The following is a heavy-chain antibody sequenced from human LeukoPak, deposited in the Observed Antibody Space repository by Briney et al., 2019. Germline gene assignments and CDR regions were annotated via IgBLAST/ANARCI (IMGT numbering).Heavy chain of an antibody. V-gene: IGHV3-7*01. Sequence: GGSLRLSCAASGATFSSYWMSWVRQAPGKGLEWVANIKQDGSEKYYVDSVKGRFTISRDNAKNSLYLQMNSLRAEDTAVYYCARGDDSSGYCGAFDIWGQGTMVTVSS. CDR1: GATFSSYW. D-gene: IGHD3-22*01. CDR2: IKQDGSEK. J-gene: IGHJ3*02. CDR3: ARGDDSSGYCGAFDI.